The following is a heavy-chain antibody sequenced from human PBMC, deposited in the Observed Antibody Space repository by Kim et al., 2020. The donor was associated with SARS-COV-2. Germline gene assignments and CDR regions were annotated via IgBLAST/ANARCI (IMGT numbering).Heavy chain of an antibody. CDR3: ARAGSVIYFRSFYY. D-gene: IGHD2-21*01. Sequence: GGSLRLSCAASGFTFSSYAMHWVRQAPGKGLEWVAVISYDGSNKYYADSVKGRFTISRDNSKNTLYLQMNSLRAEDTAVYYCARAGSVIYFRSFYYWG. V-gene: IGHV3-30-3*01. CDR1: GFTFSSYA. CDR2: ISYDGSNK. J-gene: IGHJ4*01.